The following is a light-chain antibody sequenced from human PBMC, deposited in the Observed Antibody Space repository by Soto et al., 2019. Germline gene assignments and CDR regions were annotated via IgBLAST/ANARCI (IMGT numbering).Light chain of an antibody. J-gene: IGKJ1*01. Sequence: DIQMTQSPSTLSASVGDRVTITCRASQSISTSLAWYQQKPGKAPKLLIYDAFTLETGVPSRFSGSGSGTDFTLTISRLQPDDFATYYRQQYNPGTFGQGTKVEIK. CDR1: QSISTS. V-gene: IGKV1-5*01. CDR3: QQYNPGT. CDR2: DAF.